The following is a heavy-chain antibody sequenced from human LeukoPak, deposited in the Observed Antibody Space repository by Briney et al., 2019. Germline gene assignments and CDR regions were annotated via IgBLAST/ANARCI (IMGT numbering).Heavy chain of an antibody. D-gene: IGHD3-16*02. J-gene: IGHJ4*02. CDR2: MNPNRGNT. V-gene: IGHV1-8*01. CDR1: GYTFTSYD. CDR3: ARDRHYDYVWGSYRKYYFDY. Sequence: ASVNVSCKASGYTFTSYDINWVRQATGQGLEWMGWMNPNRGNTGYAQKFQGRVTMTRNTSISTAYMELSSLRSDDTAVYYCARDRHYDYVWGSYRKYYFDYWGQGTLVTVSS.